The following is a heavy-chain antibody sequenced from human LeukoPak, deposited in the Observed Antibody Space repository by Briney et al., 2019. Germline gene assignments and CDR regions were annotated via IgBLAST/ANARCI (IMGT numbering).Heavy chain of an antibody. CDR2: IYGNDDK. D-gene: IGHD4-17*01. Sequence: SGPTLVKPTQTLTLTCTFSGFSLNTNAVVVGWVRQPPGQALEWLTFIYGNDDKRYSPSLESRLTITKDTSKNQVVLTMTDMDYVGTATSDCVHRTTVTSVDHWGQGTLVTVSS. CDR1: GFSLNTNAVV. V-gene: IGHV2-5*01. CDR3: VHRTTVTSVDH. J-gene: IGHJ4*02.